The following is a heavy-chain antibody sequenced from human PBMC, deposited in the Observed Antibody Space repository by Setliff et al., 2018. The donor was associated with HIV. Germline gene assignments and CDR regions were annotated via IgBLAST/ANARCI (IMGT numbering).Heavy chain of an antibody. Sequence: GGSLRLSCAASGFTFSSYSMNWVRQAPGKGLEWVSFISNSGSYIYYADSVKGRFTVSRDNAKNSLYLQMNSLRAEDTAVYYCAREDSGYDYFDYWGQGTLVTVSS. J-gene: IGHJ4*02. CDR3: AREDSGYDYFDY. V-gene: IGHV3-21*01. CDR1: GFTFSSYS. CDR2: ISNSGSYI. D-gene: IGHD5-12*01.